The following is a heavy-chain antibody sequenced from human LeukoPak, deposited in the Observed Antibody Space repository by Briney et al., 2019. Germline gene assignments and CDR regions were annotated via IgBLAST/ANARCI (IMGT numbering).Heavy chain of an antibody. CDR2: IYYSGST. Sequence: SETLSLTYTVSGGSVSSGSYYWSWIRQPPGKGLEWIGYIYYSGSTNYNPSLKSRVTISVDTSKNQFSLKLSSVTAADTAVYYCARRSGYVFDYWGQGTLVTVSS. CDR1: GGSVSSGSYY. J-gene: IGHJ4*02. CDR3: ARRSGYVFDY. D-gene: IGHD3-22*01. V-gene: IGHV4-61*01.